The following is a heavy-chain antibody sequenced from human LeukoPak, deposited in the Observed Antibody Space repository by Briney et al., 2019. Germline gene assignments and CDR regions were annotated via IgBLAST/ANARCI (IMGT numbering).Heavy chain of an antibody. J-gene: IGHJ6*03. V-gene: IGHV4-39*07. CDR1: AGSISSSSYS. CDR2: IYYSGST. Sequence: PSETLSLTCTVSAGSISSSSYSWGWIRQPPGKGLEWIGSIYYSGSTYYNPSLKSRVTISVDTSKNQFSLKLSSVTAADTAVYYCATVDTVTTGSQGRRRDYYYYYMDVWGKGTTVTISS. D-gene: IGHD4-17*01. CDR3: ATVDTVTTGSQGRRRDYYYYYMDV.